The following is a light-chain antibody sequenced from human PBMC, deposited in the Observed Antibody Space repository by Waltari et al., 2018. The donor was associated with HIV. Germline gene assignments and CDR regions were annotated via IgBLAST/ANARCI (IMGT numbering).Light chain of an antibody. Sequence: QSALTQPASVSGSPGQSITISCTGTSSDIGYYDSVSWYQQHPGKAPKLMIYEVNNRPSGISNRFSGSKSGNTASLTVSGLQAEDEADYYCASHAGSKDVFGGGTRLTVL. V-gene: IGLV2-14*01. CDR3: ASHAGSKDV. CDR1: SSDIGYYDS. CDR2: EVN. J-gene: IGLJ2*01.